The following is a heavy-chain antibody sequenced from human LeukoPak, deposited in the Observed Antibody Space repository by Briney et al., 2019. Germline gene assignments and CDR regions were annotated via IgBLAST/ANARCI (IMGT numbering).Heavy chain of an antibody. Sequence: PGESLKISCKASGYTFTSYGISWVRQAPGQGLEWMGWISAYNGNTNYVEKLQGRVTMTTDTSTSTAYMELRSLRSDDTAVYYCARGPCGGSGCQHRDWGQGTLVTVSS. CDR3: ARGPCGGSGCQHRD. J-gene: IGHJ4*02. CDR2: ISAYNGNT. V-gene: IGHV1-18*01. CDR1: GYTFTSYG. D-gene: IGHD6-19*01.